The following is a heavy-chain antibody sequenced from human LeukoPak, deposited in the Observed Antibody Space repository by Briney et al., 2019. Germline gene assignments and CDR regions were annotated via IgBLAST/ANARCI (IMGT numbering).Heavy chain of an antibody. CDR1: GFTFSSYE. V-gene: IGHV3-48*03. D-gene: IGHD2-2*01. CDR3: ARGYELPRPHAFDI. J-gene: IGHJ3*02. CDR2: ISSSGSTI. Sequence: GGSLRLSCVASGFTFSSYEMNWVRQAPGKGLEWVSYISSSGSTIYYADSVKGRFTISRDNAKNSLYLQMNSLRAEDTAVYYCARGYELPRPHAFDIWGQGTMVTVSS.